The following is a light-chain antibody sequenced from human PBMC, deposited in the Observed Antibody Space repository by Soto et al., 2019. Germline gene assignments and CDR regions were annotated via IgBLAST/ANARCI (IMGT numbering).Light chain of an antibody. CDR3: AAWDDSLSGWV. V-gene: IGLV3-25*02. J-gene: IGLJ3*02. CDR2: KDT. CDR1: ELPKEY. Sequence: SYELTQPPSVSVSPGQTARITCSGDELPKEYAYWYQQKPGQAPLLVIYKDTERPSGIPERFSASSSGTTVTLTISGVQAEDEGDYYCAAWDDSLSGWVFGGGTKLTVL.